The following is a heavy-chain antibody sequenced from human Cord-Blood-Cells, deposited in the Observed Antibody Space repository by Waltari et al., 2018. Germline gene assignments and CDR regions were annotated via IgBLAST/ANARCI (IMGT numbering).Heavy chain of an antibody. V-gene: IGHV4-39*01. D-gene: IGHD2-2*01. J-gene: IGHJ3*02. CDR3: ARNYCSSTSCDAFDI. CDR2: IYYSGST. Sequence: QLQLQESGPGLVKPSETLSLTCTVSGGPISSSSYYWGWIRQPPGKGLEWIGSIYYSGSTYYNPSLKSRVTISVDTSKNQFSLKLSSVTAADTAVYYCARNYCSSTSCDAFDIWGQGTMVTVSS. CDR1: GGPISSSSYY.